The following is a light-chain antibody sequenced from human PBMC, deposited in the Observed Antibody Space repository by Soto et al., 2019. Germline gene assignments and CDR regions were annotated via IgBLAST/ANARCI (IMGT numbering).Light chain of an antibody. Sequence: QSVLTQQPSVSGAPGQRVTISCTGSSSNIGAGYDVHWYQQLPGTAPKLLIYGNSNRPSGVPDRFSGSKSGTSASLAITGLQAEDEAGYYCQSYDSSLSGVVFGGGTKLTVL. J-gene: IGLJ2*01. CDR2: GNS. CDR3: QSYDSSLSGVV. V-gene: IGLV1-40*01. CDR1: SSNIGAGYD.